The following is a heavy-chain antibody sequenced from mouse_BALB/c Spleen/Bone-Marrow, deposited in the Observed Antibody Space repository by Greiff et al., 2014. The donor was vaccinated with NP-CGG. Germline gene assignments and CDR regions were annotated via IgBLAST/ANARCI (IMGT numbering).Heavy chain of an antibody. J-gene: IGHJ1*01. Sequence: EVQLQQSGAELVKPGASVKLSCTASGFNIKDTYLHWVKQRPEQGLDWIGRIDPAIFTKYDPKFQGKATITADTSSNTAFLHLSSLTSEDTAVYYCASYRYGWYFDVWGAGTTVTVSS. V-gene: IGHV14-3*02. CDR3: ASYRYGWYFDV. CDR2: IDPAIFT. CDR1: GFNIKDTY. D-gene: IGHD2-14*01.